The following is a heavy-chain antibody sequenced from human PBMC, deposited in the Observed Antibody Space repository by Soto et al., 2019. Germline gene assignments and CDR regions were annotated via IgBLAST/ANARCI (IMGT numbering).Heavy chain of an antibody. CDR2: IYNSGST. Sequence: QVQLQESGPGLVKPSQTLSLTCTVSGGSISSGGFYWAWIRQHPGKGLEWIGYIYNSGSTNYNPSLKGRVTISEDSSKHPFSMKLRSVTAADAGIYYCSSEVLDYGGPNWFDPWGQGTLVPVSS. V-gene: IGHV4-31*03. CDR3: SSEVLDYGGPNWFDP. CDR1: GGSISSGGFY. D-gene: IGHD4-17*01. J-gene: IGHJ5*02.